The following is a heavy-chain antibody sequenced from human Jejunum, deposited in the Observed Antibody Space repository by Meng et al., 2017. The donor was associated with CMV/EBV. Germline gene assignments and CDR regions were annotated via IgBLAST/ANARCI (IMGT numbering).Heavy chain of an antibody. Sequence: QATGKGLEWVSVSSGSGSGGSTCYADSVRGRFTISRDNSKNALYLQMSSLRVEDTAIYYCAKGALYCSSTACYTKTAGYYYGLDVWGQGTTVTVSS. CDR3: AKGALYCSSTACYTKTAGYYYGLDV. J-gene: IGHJ6*02. D-gene: IGHD2-2*02. V-gene: IGHV3-23*01. CDR2: SSGSGSGGST.